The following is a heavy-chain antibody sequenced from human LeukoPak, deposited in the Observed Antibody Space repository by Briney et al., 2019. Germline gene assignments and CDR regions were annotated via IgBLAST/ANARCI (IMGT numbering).Heavy chain of an antibody. Sequence: GGSLRLSCAASGFTFSSYGMHWVRRAPGKGLEWVAVISYDGSNKYYADSVKGRFTISRDNSKNTLYLQMNSLRAEDTAVYYCARWGAYSGYDYDYWGQGTLVTVSS. V-gene: IGHV3-30*03. D-gene: IGHD5-12*01. CDR1: GFTFSSYG. J-gene: IGHJ4*02. CDR2: ISYDGSNK. CDR3: ARWGAYSGYDYDY.